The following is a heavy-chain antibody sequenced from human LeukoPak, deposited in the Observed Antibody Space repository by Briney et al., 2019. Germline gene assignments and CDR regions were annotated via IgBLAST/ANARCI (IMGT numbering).Heavy chain of an antibody. CDR2: ISSSSSCI. V-gene: IGHV3-11*06. J-gene: IGHJ4*02. D-gene: IGHD3-3*01. CDR3: ARGGGSESYDFDY. Sequence: GGSLRLSCAASGFTFSDYYMSWIRQAPGKGLEWVSSISSSSSCIYYADSVKGRFTISRDNAKNSLYLQMNSLRAEDTAVYYCARGGGSESYDFDYWGQGTLVTVSS. CDR1: GFTFSDYY.